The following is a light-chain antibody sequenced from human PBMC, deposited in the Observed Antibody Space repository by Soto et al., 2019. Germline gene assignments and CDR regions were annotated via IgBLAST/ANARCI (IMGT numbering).Light chain of an antibody. V-gene: IGKV3-11*01. CDR1: QSVSSY. J-gene: IGKJ4*01. Sequence: EIVLTQSPATLSLSPGGRGTLSCRASQSVSSYLAWYQQKPGQAPRLLIYDASNRATGIPARFSGSGSGTDFTLTISSLEPEDFAVYYCQQRSTPLTFGGGTKVDIK. CDR3: QQRSTPLT. CDR2: DAS.